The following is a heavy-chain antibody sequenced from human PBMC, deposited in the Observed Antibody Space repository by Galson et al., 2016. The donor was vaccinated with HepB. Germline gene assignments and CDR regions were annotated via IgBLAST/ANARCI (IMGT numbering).Heavy chain of an antibody. CDR3: ARHRDFGDSDSCDFDP. J-gene: IGHJ5*02. CDR2: IYQNGAT. D-gene: IGHD3-9*01. V-gene: IGHV4-39*01. CDR1: GGSMHSSTFY. Sequence: SETLSLTCTVSGGSMHSSTFYWGWLRQPPGKGLDWIGSIYQNGATYYNPSLKSRVTISADTSQNQFSLRLNSVTAADTAVYYCARHRDFGDSDSCDFDPWGPGTLVTVSA.